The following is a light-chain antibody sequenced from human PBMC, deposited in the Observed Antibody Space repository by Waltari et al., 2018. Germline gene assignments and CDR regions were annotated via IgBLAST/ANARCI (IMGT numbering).Light chain of an antibody. CDR1: SSDFGNYNF. Sequence: QSALTQPPSASGSPGQSVTISCTGTSSDFGNYNFVSWYQQHPGKAPKVIIYAVTKRSSGVPGRFSGSKSGNTASLTVSGLQAEDEADYYCSSFAGRWVFGGGTKLTVL. V-gene: IGLV2-8*01. CDR3: SSFAGRWV. CDR2: AVT. J-gene: IGLJ3*02.